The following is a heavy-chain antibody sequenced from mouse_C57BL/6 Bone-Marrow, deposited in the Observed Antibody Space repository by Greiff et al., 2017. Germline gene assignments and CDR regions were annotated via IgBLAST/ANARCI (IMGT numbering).Heavy chain of an antibody. CDR2: IDPENGDT. Sequence: VQLQQSGAELVRPGASVKLSCTASGFNIKDDYMHWVKQRPEQGLEWIGWIDPENGDTEYASKFQGKATITADTSSNTAYLQLSSLTSEDTAVYYCTTGQWLPLDYWGQGTTLTVSS. CDR3: TTGQWLPLDY. CDR1: GFNIKDDY. J-gene: IGHJ2*01. V-gene: IGHV14-4*01.